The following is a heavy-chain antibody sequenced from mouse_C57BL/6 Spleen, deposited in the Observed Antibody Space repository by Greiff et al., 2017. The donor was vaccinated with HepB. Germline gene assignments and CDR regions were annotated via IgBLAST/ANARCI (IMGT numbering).Heavy chain of an antibody. CDR1: GFTFSDYG. Sequence: EVNVVESGGGLVKPGGSLKLSCAASGFTFSDYGMHWVRQAPEKGLEWVAYIRSGSSTIYYADTVKGRFTISRDNAKNTLFLQMTSLRSEDTAMYYCARGDYGSSYGSLFAYWGQGTLVTVSA. CDR2: IRSGSSTI. V-gene: IGHV5-17*01. D-gene: IGHD1-1*01. J-gene: IGHJ3*01. CDR3: ARGDYGSSYGSLFAY.